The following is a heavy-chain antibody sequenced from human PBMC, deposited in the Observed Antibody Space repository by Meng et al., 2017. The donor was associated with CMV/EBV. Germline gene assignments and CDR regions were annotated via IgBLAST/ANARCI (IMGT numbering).Heavy chain of an antibody. J-gene: IGHJ4*02. V-gene: IGHV3-30*02. D-gene: IGHD2-15*01. CDR1: GFTFSWEG. CDR3: ARTASRAATSLDY. CDR2: IRYDGSNK. Sequence: CGFTFSWEGMHGVRQAPGKGLEWVAFIRYDGSNKYYADSVKGRFTISRDNSKNTLYLQMNSLRAEDTAVYYCARTASRAATSLDYWGQGTLVTVSS.